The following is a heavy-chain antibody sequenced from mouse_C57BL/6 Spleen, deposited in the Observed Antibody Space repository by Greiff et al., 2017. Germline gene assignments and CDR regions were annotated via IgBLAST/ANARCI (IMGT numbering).Heavy chain of an antibody. CDR2: IDPSDSYT. V-gene: IGHV1-69*01. CDR3: SRTSYYGNPYAMDY. J-gene: IGHJ4*01. D-gene: IGHD1-1*01. CDR1: GYTFTSYC. Sequence: QVQLQQPGPELVMPGASVKLSCKASGYTFTSYCMNWVKQRPGQGLEWIGEIDPSDSYTNYNQKFKGKSTLTVDKSSSTAYMQLSSLTSADSAVYYCSRTSYYGNPYAMDYWGQGTSVTVSS.